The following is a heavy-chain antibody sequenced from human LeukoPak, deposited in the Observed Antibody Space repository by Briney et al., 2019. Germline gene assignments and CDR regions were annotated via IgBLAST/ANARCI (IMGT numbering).Heavy chain of an antibody. D-gene: IGHD1-26*01. Sequence: PSETLSLTCDVSGGSISSNNWWNWVRQPPEKGLEWIGEMHHSGTANYNASLKSRVTISVDKSKNQFSLKLTSVTAADTAVYYCATQVGSFSPAYWGQGILVTVSS. V-gene: IGHV4-4*02. CDR3: ATQVGSFSPAY. CDR2: MHHSGTA. CDR1: GGSISSNNW. J-gene: IGHJ4*02.